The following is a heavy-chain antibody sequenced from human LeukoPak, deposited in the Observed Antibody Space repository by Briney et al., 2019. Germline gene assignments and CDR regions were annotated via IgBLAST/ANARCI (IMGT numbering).Heavy chain of an antibody. D-gene: IGHD2-2*01. Sequence: ASVKVSCKASGYTFTSYAMHWVRQAPGQRLEWMGWISAYNGNTNYAQKLQGRVTMTTDTSTSTAYMELRSLRSDDTAVYYCAFFSGYCSSTSCYGWFGPWGQGTLVTVSS. CDR3: AFFSGYCSSTSCYGWFGP. CDR2: ISAYNGNT. CDR1: GYTFTSYA. V-gene: IGHV1-18*01. J-gene: IGHJ5*02.